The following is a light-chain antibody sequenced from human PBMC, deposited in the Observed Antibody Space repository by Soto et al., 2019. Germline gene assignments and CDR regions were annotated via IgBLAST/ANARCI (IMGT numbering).Light chain of an antibody. CDR1: RSNIGRNF. CDR2: RNN. CDR3: AAWDDTLDAQV. V-gene: IGLV1-47*01. J-gene: IGLJ7*01. Sequence: QSVLTQSPSASGTPGQRVTISCSGSRSNIGRNFAYWYQHVPGTAPRLLIQRNNERPSGVPDRFSGSKSGTSVSLAISGLRSDDEAGYYCAAWDDTLDAQVFGGGTQLTVL.